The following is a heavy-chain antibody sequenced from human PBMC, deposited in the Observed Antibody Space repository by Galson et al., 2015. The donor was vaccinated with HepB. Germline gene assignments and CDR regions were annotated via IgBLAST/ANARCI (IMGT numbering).Heavy chain of an antibody. CDR1: GFTFSSYN. Sequence: LRLSCAASGFTFSSYNINWVRQAPGKGLEWVSYISSGSNTIYYADSVKGRFTISRDNAKNSLYLQMNSLRDEDTAVYYCARALDAYSYGYLYWGQGTLVTVSS. D-gene: IGHD5-18*01. CDR3: ARALDAYSYGYLY. J-gene: IGHJ4*02. V-gene: IGHV3-48*02. CDR2: ISSGSNTI.